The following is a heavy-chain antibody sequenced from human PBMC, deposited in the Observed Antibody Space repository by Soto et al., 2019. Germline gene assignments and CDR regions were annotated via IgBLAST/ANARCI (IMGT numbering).Heavy chain of an antibody. V-gene: IGHV5-51*01. CDR2: IYPGDSDT. CDR3: ARRYYDSSGSTDAFDI. D-gene: IGHD3-22*01. J-gene: IGHJ3*02. Sequence: EVQLVQSGAEVKKPGESLKISCKGSGYSFTKYWIGWVRQMPGKGLEWMGIIYPGDSDTRYSPSFQGQVTISADKSISTAYLQWSSLKASDTAIYYCARRYYDSSGSTDAFDIWGQGTMVTVSS. CDR1: GYSFTKYW.